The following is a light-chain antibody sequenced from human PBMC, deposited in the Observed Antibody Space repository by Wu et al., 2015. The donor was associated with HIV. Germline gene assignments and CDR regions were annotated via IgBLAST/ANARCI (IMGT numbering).Light chain of an antibody. CDR2: KAS. V-gene: IGKV1-5*03. CDR1: ESIGDW. CDR3: QKYNTAPWT. Sequence: DIQMTQSPSTLSASVGDRVTITCRASESIGDWLAWYQQKRGEAPKLLIYKASNLQSGVPSRFSGSGFGTHFTLTISSLQPEDVATYYCQKYNTAPWTFGQGTKVEMK. J-gene: IGKJ1*01.